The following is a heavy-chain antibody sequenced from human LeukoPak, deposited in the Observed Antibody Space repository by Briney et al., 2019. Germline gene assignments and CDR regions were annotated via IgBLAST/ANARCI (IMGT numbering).Heavy chain of an antibody. CDR3: ARACFYCSSTSCYNFFDY. CDR2: INPSGGST. Sequence: ASVKVSCKASGYTFTSYYMHWVRQAPGQGLEWMGIINPSGGSTSYAQKFQGRVTMTRDTSISTAYMELSRLRSDDTAVYYCARACFYCSSTSCYNFFDYWGQGTLVTVSS. CDR1: GYTFTSYY. J-gene: IGHJ4*02. V-gene: IGHV1-46*01. D-gene: IGHD2-2*01.